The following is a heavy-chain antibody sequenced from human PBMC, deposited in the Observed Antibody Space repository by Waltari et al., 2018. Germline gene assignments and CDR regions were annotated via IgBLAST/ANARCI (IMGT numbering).Heavy chain of an antibody. D-gene: IGHD3-10*01. J-gene: IGHJ5*02. V-gene: IGHV4-61*09. Sequence: QVQLQESGPGLVKPSQTLSLTCTVSGGSISSGSYYWSWLRQPAGKGLEWIGYIYTSGSTNYNPSLKSRVTISVDTSKNQFSLKLSSVTAADTAVYYCARRMVQGGTLFWFDPWGQGTLVTVSS. CDR3: ARRMVQGGTLFWFDP. CDR2: IYTSGST. CDR1: GGSISSGSYY.